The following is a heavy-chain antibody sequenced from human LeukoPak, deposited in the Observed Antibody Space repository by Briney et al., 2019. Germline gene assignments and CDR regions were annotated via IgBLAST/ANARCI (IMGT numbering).Heavy chain of an antibody. V-gene: IGHV4-39*07. Sequence: SETLSLTCTVSGGSISSSSYYWGWIRQPPGKGLEWIGSIYYSGSTYYNPSLKSRVTISVDTSKNQFSLKLSSVTAADTAVYYCARDLRPYYYGSGGFLVVDVWGKGTTVTVSS. CDR2: IYYSGST. CDR3: ARDLRPYYYGSGGFLVVDV. D-gene: IGHD3-10*01. J-gene: IGHJ6*04. CDR1: GGSISSSSYY.